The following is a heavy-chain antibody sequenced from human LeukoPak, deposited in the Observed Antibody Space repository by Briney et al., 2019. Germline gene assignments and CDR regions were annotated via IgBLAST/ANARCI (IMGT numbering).Heavy chain of an antibody. D-gene: IGHD3-10*01. V-gene: IGHV5-51*01. J-gene: IGHJ3*02. Sequence: GESLKISCKGSGYSFTSYWIGWVRQMPGKGLEWMGVIYPGDSDTRYRPSFQGQVTISADKSISTAYLQWSSLKASDTAMYYCARSPLWFGEPDAFDIWGQGTMVTVSS. CDR2: IYPGDSDT. CDR1: GYSFTSYW. CDR3: ARSPLWFGEPDAFDI.